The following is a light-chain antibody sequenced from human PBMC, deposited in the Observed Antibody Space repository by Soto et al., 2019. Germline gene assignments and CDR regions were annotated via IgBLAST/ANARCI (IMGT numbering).Light chain of an antibody. V-gene: IGLV2-14*01. CDR2: DVS. Sequence: QSALTQPASVSGSPGQPITISCTGTSSDVGGYNYVSWYQQHPGKAPKLMIYDVSNRPTRVSNRFSGSKSGNTASLTISGLQAEDEADYSCSSYTSSSTYVFGIGTKLTVL. J-gene: IGLJ1*01. CDR3: SSYTSSSTYV. CDR1: SSDVGGYNY.